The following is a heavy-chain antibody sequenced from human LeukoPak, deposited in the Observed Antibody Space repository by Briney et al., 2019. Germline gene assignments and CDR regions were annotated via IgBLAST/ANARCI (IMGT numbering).Heavy chain of an antibody. CDR1: EFSFSIYA. CDR3: ARARATPGLDAFDI. J-gene: IGHJ3*02. Sequence: GGSLRLSCAASEFSFSIYAMSWVRQAPGKGLEWVSSISSSSSYIYYADSVKGRFTISRDNAKNSLYLQMNSLRAEDTAVYYCARARATPGLDAFDIWGQGTMVTVSS. V-gene: IGHV3-21*01. CDR2: ISSSSSYI.